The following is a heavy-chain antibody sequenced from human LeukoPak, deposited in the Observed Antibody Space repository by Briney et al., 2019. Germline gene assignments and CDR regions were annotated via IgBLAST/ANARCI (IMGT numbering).Heavy chain of an antibody. CDR2: IKQDGSEK. D-gene: IGHD3-10*01. J-gene: IGHJ4*02. CDR3: ARDALWFRELLPAYYFDY. Sequence: SGGSLRLSCAASGITFSSHWMTWVRQAAGKGLEWVANIKQDGSEKYYVDSVKGRFTISRDNAKNSLYLQMNSLRAEDTAVYYCARDALWFRELLPAYYFDYWGQGTLVTVSS. CDR1: GITFSSHW. V-gene: IGHV3-7*01.